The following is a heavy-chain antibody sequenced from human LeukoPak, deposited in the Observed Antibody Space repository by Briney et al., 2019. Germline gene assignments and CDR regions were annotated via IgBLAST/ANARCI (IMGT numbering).Heavy chain of an antibody. Sequence: GGSLRLSCAASGFTFNSYAMSWVRQAPGKGLEWVSGISGSGGSTYYADSVKGRFTISRDNSKNTLYLQMNSLRAEDTAVYYCAKASHYTYYFDYWGQGTLVTVSS. CDR2: ISGSGGST. D-gene: IGHD3-3*01. CDR1: GFTFNSYA. J-gene: IGHJ4*02. V-gene: IGHV3-23*01. CDR3: AKASHYTYYFDY.